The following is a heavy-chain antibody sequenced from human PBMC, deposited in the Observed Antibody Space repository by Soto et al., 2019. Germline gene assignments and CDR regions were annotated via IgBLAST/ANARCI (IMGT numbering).Heavy chain of an antibody. J-gene: IGHJ4*02. Sequence: TLSLTCAVSGGSISSGYYSWSWIRQPPGKGLEWIGYIYHSGSTNYNPSLKSRVTISVDTSKNQFSLKLSSVTAADTAVYYCARLRMGEWELHQYYFDYWGQGTLVTVSS. CDR1: GGSISSGYYS. CDR3: ARLRMGEWELHQYYFDY. D-gene: IGHD1-26*01. CDR2: IYHSGST. V-gene: IGHV4-30-2*02.